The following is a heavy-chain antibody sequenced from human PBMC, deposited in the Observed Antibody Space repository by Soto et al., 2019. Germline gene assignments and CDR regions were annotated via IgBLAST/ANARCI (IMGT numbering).Heavy chain of an antibody. CDR1: GFTVSSNY. CDR2: IYSSDTT. V-gene: IGHV3-53*01. CDR3: ASARGYYDTSGYSGYYFDY. J-gene: IGHJ4*02. D-gene: IGHD3-22*01. Sequence: SLRLSCAASGFTVSSNYMTWVRQAPGKGLECVSVIYSSDTTYYADSVKGRFTISRDNSKNTLYLQMNSLRAEDTAVYYCASARGYYDTSGYSGYYFDYRGQGTLVTVSS.